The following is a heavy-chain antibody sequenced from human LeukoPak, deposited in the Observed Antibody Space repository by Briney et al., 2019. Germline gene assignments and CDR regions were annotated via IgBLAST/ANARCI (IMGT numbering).Heavy chain of an antibody. CDR3: ARVGVVPAAIPDGFDI. Sequence: GGSLRLSCAASGFTFSDYYMSWVRQAPGKGLEWVSVIYSGGSTYYADSVKGRFTISRDNSKNTLYLQMNSLTAEDTAVYYCARVGVVPAAIPDGFDIWGQGTMVTVSS. CDR2: IYSGGST. D-gene: IGHD2-2*01. CDR1: GFTFSDYY. J-gene: IGHJ3*02. V-gene: IGHV3-53*01.